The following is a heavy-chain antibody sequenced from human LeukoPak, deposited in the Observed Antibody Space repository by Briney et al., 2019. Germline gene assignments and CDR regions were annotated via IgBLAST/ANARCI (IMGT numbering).Heavy chain of an antibody. V-gene: IGHV3-74*01. J-gene: IGHJ6*02. Sequence: GGTLRLSCAASGFTFSSYWMHWVRQAPGKGLVWVSRINSDGSSTSYADSVKGRFTISGDNAKNTLYLQMNSLRAEDTAVYYCATGQGHGMDVWGQGTTVTVSS. CDR3: ATGQGHGMDV. D-gene: IGHD1-14*01. CDR2: INSDGSST. CDR1: GFTFSSYW.